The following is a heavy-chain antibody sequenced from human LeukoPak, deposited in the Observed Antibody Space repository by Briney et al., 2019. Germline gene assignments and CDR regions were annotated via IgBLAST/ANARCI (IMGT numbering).Heavy chain of an antibody. D-gene: IGHD6-13*01. V-gene: IGHV3-21*01. CDR1: GFTFSSYS. CDR2: ISSSSSYI. Sequence: KSGGSLRLSCAASGFTFSSYSMNWVRQAPGKGLEWVSSISSSSSYIYYADSVKGRFTISRDNAKNSLYLQMNSLRAEDMAVYYCARDRGIAAAWYMDVWGKGTTVTVSS. CDR3: ARDRGIAAAWYMDV. J-gene: IGHJ6*03.